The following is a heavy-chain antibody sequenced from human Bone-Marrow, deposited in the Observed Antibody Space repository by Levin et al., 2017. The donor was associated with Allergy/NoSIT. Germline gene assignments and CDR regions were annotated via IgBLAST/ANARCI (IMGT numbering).Heavy chain of an antibody. Sequence: QSGGSLRLSCAASGFIFASYAMSWVRQAPGKGLEWVSGISPGGRNTHYADSVKGRFTISRDDSKNILYLQMGGLRAEDTALYYCAKYTATTSLGDYWGQGTLVTVSS. CDR2: ISPGGRNT. J-gene: IGHJ4*02. CDR3: AKYTATTSLGDY. D-gene: IGHD4-17*01. CDR1: GFIFASYA. V-gene: IGHV3-23*01.